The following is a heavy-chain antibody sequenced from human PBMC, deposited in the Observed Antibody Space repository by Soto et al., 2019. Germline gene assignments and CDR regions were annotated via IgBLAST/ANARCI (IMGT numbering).Heavy chain of an antibody. CDR3: ARVDLNDGNFDY. Sequence: QVQLQQSGPGLVKPSQTLSLTCAISGDSVSSNSAAWNWIRQSPSRGLEWLGKTYYRYKWYKHYAVSVKSRITINTDTSNNQFSLQLISVTPEDTAVYYCARVDLNDGNFDYWGQGHLVTVSS. CDR2: TYYRYKWYK. CDR1: GDSVSSNSAA. J-gene: IGHJ4*02. V-gene: IGHV6-1*01. D-gene: IGHD1-1*01.